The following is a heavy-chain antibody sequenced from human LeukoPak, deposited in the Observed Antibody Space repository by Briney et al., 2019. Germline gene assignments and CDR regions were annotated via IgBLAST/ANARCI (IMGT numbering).Heavy chain of an antibody. CDR3: AKDKFSPILGILHY. CDR1: GFTVSSNY. Sequence: GGSLRLSCAASGFTVSSNYMSWVRQAPGEGLEWVSVIYSGGSTYYADSVKGRFTISRDNSKNTLYLQMNSLRAEDTAVYYCAKDKFSPILGILHYWGQGTLVTVSS. CDR2: IYSGGST. D-gene: IGHD1-26*01. V-gene: IGHV3-53*01. J-gene: IGHJ4*02.